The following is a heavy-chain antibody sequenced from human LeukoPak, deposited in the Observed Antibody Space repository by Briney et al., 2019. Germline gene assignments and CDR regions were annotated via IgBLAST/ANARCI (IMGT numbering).Heavy chain of an antibody. V-gene: IGHV3-23*01. CDR3: ARSFSGYRDY. D-gene: IGHD3-22*01. CDR1: GFTFSIYA. J-gene: IGHJ4*02. CDR2: ISGTGGRT. Sequence: GGSLRLSCATSGFTFSIYAMSWVRQAPGKGLEWVSTISGTGGRTYYADSVKGRFAISRDNSKNTVSLQMNSLRVEDTGVYYCARSFSGYRDYWGQGTQVSVSS.